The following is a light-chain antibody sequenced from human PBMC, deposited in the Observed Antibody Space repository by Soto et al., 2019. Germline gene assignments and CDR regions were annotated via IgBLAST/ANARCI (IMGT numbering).Light chain of an antibody. J-gene: IGKJ4*01. CDR3: HQLNSYPLT. Sequence: DVQLTQSPSFLSASVGDRLTITCRASQGINSYLAWYQQKPGKAPQLLIYTASTLQSGVPSRFSGSASGTEFTLTISSLQPEDFATYYCHQLNSYPLTFGGGTKVEI. CDR1: QGINSY. CDR2: TAS. V-gene: IGKV1-9*01.